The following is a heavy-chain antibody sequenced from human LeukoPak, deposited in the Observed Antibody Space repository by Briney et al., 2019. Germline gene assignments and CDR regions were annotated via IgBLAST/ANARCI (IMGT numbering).Heavy chain of an antibody. CDR2: IVVGSGNT. CDR3: AAAPTNYYGSSGYYDY. D-gene: IGHD3-22*01. J-gene: IGHJ4*02. Sequence: SVKVSCKASGFTFTSSAMQWVRQARGQRLEWIGWIVVGSGNTNYAQKFQERVTITRDMSTSTAYMELSSLRSEDTAVYYCAAAPTNYYGSSGYYDYWGQGTLVTVSS. CDR1: GFTFTSSA. V-gene: IGHV1-58*02.